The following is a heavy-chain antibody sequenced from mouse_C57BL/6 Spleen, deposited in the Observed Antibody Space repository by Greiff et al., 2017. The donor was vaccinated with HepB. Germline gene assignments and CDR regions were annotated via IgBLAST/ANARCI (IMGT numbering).Heavy chain of an antibody. D-gene: IGHD3-2*02. CDR3: SRKDSSGYAWFAY. J-gene: IGHJ3*01. V-gene: IGHV5-4*03. CDR2: ISDGGSYT. CDR1: GFTFSSYA. Sequence: EVMLVESGGGLVKPGGSLKLSCAASGFTFSSYAMSWVRQTPEKRLEWVATISDGGSYTYYPDNVKGRFTISRDNAKNNLYLQMSHLKSDDTAMYYCSRKDSSGYAWFAYWGQGTLVTVSA.